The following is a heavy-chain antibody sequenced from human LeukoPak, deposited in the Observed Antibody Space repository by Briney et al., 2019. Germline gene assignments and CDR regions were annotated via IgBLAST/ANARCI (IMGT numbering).Heavy chain of an antibody. CDR1: GFTFSSYS. V-gene: IGHV3-48*01. Sequence: GSLRLSCAASGFTFSSYSMNWVRQAPGKGLEWVSYISSSSSTMYYADSVKGRFTISRDNAKNSLYLQMNSLRAEDTAVYYCIVVVPAASAEYFQHWGQGTLVTVSS. J-gene: IGHJ1*01. D-gene: IGHD2-2*01. CDR3: IVVVPAASAEYFQH. CDR2: ISSSSSTM.